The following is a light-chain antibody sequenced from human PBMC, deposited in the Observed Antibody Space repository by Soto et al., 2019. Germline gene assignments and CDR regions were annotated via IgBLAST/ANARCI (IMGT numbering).Light chain of an antibody. Sequence: QSVLTQPASVSGSPRQSITISCTGTSSDDGGYNYVSWYQQHPGKAPKFIIYDVSNRPSGVSNRFSGSKSGNTASLTISGLQAEDEADYYCSSYTTSNTRQIVFGTGTKLTVL. V-gene: IGLV2-14*01. CDR1: SSDDGGYNY. CDR2: DVS. J-gene: IGLJ1*01. CDR3: SSYTTSNTRQIV.